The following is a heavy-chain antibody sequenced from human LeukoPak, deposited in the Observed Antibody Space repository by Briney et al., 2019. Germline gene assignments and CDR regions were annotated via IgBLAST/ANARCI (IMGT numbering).Heavy chain of an antibody. V-gene: IGHV6-1*01. CDR1: GDSVSSNSAA. CDR2: TYYRSKWYN. CDR3: ARGVEMATLNSYYYYYGMDV. J-gene: IGHJ6*02. Sequence: SQTLSLTCAISGDSVSSNSAAWNWIRQSPSRGLEWLGRTYYRSKWYNDYAVSVKGRITINPDTSKNQFSLQLNSVTPEDTAVYYCARGVEMATLNSYYYYYGMDVWGQGTTVTVSS. D-gene: IGHD5-24*01.